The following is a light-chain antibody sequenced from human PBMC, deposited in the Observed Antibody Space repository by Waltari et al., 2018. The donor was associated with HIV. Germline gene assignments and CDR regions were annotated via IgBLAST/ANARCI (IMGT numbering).Light chain of an antibody. V-gene: IGKV3-20*01. CDR3: QQYGSSPYT. CDR2: GAS. Sequence: IVLTQSPGTLSLSPGDRVTLSCRASQSVTSGLLAWYQQKRGQAPRLLIYGASSRAPGIPDRCSGGGSGTDFTLTISRLEPEDFAVYYCQQYGSSPYTFGQGTKLEIK. CDR1: QSVTSGL. J-gene: IGKJ2*01.